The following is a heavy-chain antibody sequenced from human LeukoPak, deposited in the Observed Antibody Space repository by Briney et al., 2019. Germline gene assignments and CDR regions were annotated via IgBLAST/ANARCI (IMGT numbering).Heavy chain of an antibody. CDR2: ISGSGGSP. CDR1: GFTFNIYA. V-gene: IGHV3-23*01. D-gene: IGHD3-10*01. CDR3: AKGYYYGSGSSRYYFDY. J-gene: IGHJ4*02. Sequence: GGSLRLSCAASGFTFNIYAMSWVRQAPGKGLEWVSSISGSGGSPYYADSVKGRFTISRDNSKNTLYLQMNSLRAEDTAVYYCAKGYYYGSGSSRYYFDYWGQGTLVTVSS.